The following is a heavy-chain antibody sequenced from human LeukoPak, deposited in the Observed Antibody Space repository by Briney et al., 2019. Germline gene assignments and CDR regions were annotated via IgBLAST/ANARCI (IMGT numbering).Heavy chain of an antibody. V-gene: IGHV1-69*05. CDR3: AGSLSSSSPLMDV. D-gene: IGHD6-6*01. Sequence: SVKVSCKASGGTFSSYAISWVRQAPGRGLEWMGGIIPIFGTANYAQKFQGRVTITTDESTSTAYMELSSLRSEDTAVYYCAGSLSSSSPLMDVWGKGTTVTVSS. CDR1: GGTFSSYA. CDR2: IIPIFGTA. J-gene: IGHJ6*03.